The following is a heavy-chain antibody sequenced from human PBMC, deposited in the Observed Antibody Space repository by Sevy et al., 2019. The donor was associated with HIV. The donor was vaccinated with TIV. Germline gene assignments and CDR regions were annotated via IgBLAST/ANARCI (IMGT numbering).Heavy chain of an antibody. D-gene: IGHD3-10*01. V-gene: IGHV3-7*04. J-gene: IGHJ4*02. CDR1: GFGFSGTW. CDR2: ISPEGSRI. CDR3: GKDRGWKTFDY. Sequence: GGSLRLSCAASGFGFSGTWMNWVRQAPGKGLEWVAIISPEGSRIDYADSVKGRLIISRDNANSSVSLQMNSLRVEDMGVYYCGKDRGWKTFDYWGQGALVTVSS.